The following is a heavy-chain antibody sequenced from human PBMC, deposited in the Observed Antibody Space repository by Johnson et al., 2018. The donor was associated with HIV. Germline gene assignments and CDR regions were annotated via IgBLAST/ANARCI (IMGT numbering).Heavy chain of an antibody. CDR1: GFTFDDYG. Sequence: QMQLVESGGGVVRPGGSLRLSCEASGFTFDDYGLSWVRQAPGKGLEWVAFLRYDGSIKYYLDSVKGRFTISRDNSKNTLYLQMNSLRAEDTAVYYCAKGHSSGYPKDAFDMWGQGTMVIVSS. D-gene: IGHD3-22*01. J-gene: IGHJ3*02. V-gene: IGHV3-30*02. CDR2: LRYDGSIK. CDR3: AKGHSSGYPKDAFDM.